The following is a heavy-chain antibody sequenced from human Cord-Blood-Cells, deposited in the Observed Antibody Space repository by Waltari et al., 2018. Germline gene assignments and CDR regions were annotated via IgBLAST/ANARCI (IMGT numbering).Heavy chain of an antibody. CDR1: GGTFSSYA. Sequence: QVQLVQSGAEVKKPGSSVKVSCKASGGTFSSYAISWVRQAPGKGLEWMGGSNTSFGTANYEQKFQGRVTFTADESTSPAYMELSSLSSEETAVYYCARPGGLVVVPAATYDAFDIWGQGTMVTVSS. CDR3: ARPGGLVVVPAATYDAFDI. D-gene: IGHD2-2*01. V-gene: IGHV1-69*12. J-gene: IGHJ3*02. CDR2: SNTSFGTA.